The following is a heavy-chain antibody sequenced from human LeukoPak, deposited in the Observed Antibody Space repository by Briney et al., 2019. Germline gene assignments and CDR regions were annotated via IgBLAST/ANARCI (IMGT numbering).Heavy chain of an antibody. D-gene: IGHD6-19*01. Sequence: SVKVSCKASGGTFSSYAISWVRQAPGQGLEWMGGIIPIFGTANYAQKFQGRVTITADESTSTAYMELSSLRSEDTAVYYCARSGVGRSGWYDWGQGTLVTVSS. CDR2: IIPIFGTA. J-gene: IGHJ4*02. CDR3: ARSGVGRSGWYD. CDR1: GGTFSSYA. V-gene: IGHV1-69*13.